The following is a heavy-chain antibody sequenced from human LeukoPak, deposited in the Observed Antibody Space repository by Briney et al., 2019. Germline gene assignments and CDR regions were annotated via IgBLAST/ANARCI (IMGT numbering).Heavy chain of an antibody. V-gene: IGHV1-2*02. D-gene: IGHD3-22*01. CDR3: ARAAYESSGHDY. CDR2: INPNSGGT. J-gene: IGHJ4*02. CDR1: GHTFTGYY. Sequence: GASVKVSCKASGHTFTGYYMHWVRQAPGQGLEWMGWINPNSGGTNYAQKFQGRVTMTRDTSISTAYMELSRLRSDDMAVYYCARAAYESSGHDYWGQGTLVTVPS.